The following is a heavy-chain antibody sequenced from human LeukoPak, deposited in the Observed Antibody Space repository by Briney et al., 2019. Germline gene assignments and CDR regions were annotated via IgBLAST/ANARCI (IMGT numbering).Heavy chain of an antibody. CDR1: GFTFSSYA. V-gene: IGHV3-30-3*01. J-gene: IGHJ4*02. CDR2: ISYDGSNK. CDR3: ARDALITMIVVGPIDY. D-gene: IGHD3-22*01. Sequence: VQPGRSLRLSCAASGFTFSSYAMHWVRQAPGKGLERVAVISYDGSNKYYADSVKGRFTISRDNSKNTLYLQMNSLRAEDTAVYYCARDALITMIVVGPIDYWGQGTLVTVSS.